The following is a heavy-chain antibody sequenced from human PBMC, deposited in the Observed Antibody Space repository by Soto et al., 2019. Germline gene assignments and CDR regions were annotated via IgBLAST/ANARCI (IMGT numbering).Heavy chain of an antibody. CDR1: GGAISSGGYY. V-gene: IGHV4-31*03. Sequence: PSETLSLTCTVSGGAISSGGYYWSWIRQHPGKGLEWIGYVYYSGSTYYNPSVTSRVTISVDRSKNQFPLKLSSVTAADTAVYYFARGSHYYDSSGYYTYYYYGMDVWDQGTTVAVS. CDR2: VYYSGST. D-gene: IGHD3-22*01. J-gene: IGHJ6*02. CDR3: ARGSHYYDSSGYYTYYYYGMDV.